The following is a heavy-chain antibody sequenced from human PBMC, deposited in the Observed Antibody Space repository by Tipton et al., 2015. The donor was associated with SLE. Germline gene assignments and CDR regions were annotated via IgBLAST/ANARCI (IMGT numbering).Heavy chain of an antibody. CDR1: GGSINGQF. CDR3: ARGGFIRMGQWFDP. D-gene: IGHD2-8*01. CDR2: IYYSGST. J-gene: IGHJ5*02. Sequence: TLSLTCTVSGGSINGQFWSWIRQPPGKGLEWIAYIYYSGSTQYNPSLKNRVTISVDTSKNQFSLEVRSVTAADTAVYYCARGGFIRMGQWFDPWGQGTLVTVSS. V-gene: IGHV4-59*11.